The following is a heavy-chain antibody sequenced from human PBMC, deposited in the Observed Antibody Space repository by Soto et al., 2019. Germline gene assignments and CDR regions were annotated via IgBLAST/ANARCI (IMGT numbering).Heavy chain of an antibody. CDR1: GFIFSDYT. CDR3: ASNQGGSTLFVGVYYFFGMDV. J-gene: IGHJ6*02. CDR2: ISSSGGAI. D-gene: IGHD1-26*01. Sequence: EVQLVESGGDLVQPGGSLRLSCAASGFIFSDYTMTWVRQAPGRGLEFVSHISSSGGAIFFSESVKSLFTVSRDKAKNSLYLQMNSLRDEDTAVYFSASNQGGSTLFVGVYYFFGMDVWGQGTGVTVSS. V-gene: IGHV3-48*02.